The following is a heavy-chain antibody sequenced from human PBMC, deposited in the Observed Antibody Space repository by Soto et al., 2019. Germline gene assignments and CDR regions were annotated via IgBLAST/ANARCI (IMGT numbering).Heavy chain of an antibody. V-gene: IGHV1-2*04. J-gene: IGHJ6*02. CDR3: ARGSGYYYAMDV. CDR2: INPNSGGT. CDR1: GYTFTGYY. Sequence: GASVKVSCKASGYTFTGYYMHWVRQAPGQGLEWMGWINPNSGGTNYAQKFKGCVTMTRDTSISTAYMELSSLRSCDTAVYYCARGSGYYYAMDVWGQGTTVTVSS.